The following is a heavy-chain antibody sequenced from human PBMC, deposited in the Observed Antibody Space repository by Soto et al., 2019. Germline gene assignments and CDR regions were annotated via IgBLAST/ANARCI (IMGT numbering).Heavy chain of an antibody. CDR2: IYYSGST. J-gene: IGHJ5*02. CDR1: GGSISSSSYY. Sequence: QLQLQESGPGLVKPSETLSLTCTVSGGSISSSSYYWGWIRQPPGKGLEWIGSIYYSGSTYYNPSLKSRVTISVDTSKNQFSLKLSSVTAADTAVYYCARRSRRYNWFDPWGQGTLVTVSS. CDR3: ARRSRRYNWFDP. V-gene: IGHV4-39*01.